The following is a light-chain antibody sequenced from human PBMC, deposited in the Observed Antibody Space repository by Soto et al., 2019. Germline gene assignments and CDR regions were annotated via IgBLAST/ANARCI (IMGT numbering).Light chain of an antibody. Sequence: QSVLTQPASMSGSPGQSITISCSGTTSDVGGYNLVSWYQQHTAKAPKLLIYEGTQRPSGVSSRFSGSKSGNTASLTISGLQAEDEADYYCCSYASSSSYVFGTRTKVTVL. CDR1: TSDVGGYNL. CDR2: EGT. J-gene: IGLJ1*01. CDR3: CSYASSSSYV. V-gene: IGLV2-23*01.